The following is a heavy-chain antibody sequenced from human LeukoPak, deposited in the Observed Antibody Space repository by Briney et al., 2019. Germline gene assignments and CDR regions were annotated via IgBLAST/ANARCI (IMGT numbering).Heavy chain of an antibody. Sequence: SETLSLTCTVSGGSISSSYWTWIRQPPGKGLEWIGYIYYSGSPNYNPSLKSRVTISLDTSKSQFTLKLSSVTAADTAVYYCARDRGDSSGYFDYWGQGTLVTVSS. J-gene: IGHJ4*02. CDR2: IYYSGSP. V-gene: IGHV4-59*12. CDR3: ARDRGDSSGYFDY. D-gene: IGHD6-19*01. CDR1: GGSISSSY.